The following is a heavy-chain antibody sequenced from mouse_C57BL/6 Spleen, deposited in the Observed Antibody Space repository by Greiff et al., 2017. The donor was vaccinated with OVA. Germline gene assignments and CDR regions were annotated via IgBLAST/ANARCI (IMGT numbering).Heavy chain of an antibody. CDR2: ISGGGGNT. Sequence: EVQLQESGGGLVKPGGSLKLSCAASGFTFSSYTMSWVRQTPEKRLEWVATISGGGGNTYYPDSVKGRFTISRDNAKNTLYLQMSSLRSEDTALYYCARQSPYDYDLYYAMDYWGQGTSVTVSS. D-gene: IGHD2-4*01. J-gene: IGHJ4*01. CDR1: GFTFSSYT. V-gene: IGHV5-9*01. CDR3: ARQSPYDYDLYYAMDY.